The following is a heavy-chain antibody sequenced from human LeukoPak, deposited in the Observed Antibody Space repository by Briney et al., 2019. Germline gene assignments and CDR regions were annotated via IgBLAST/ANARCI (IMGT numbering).Heavy chain of an antibody. CDR2: ISSSSSYI. CDR3: ARDTESPGIAVAGTHY. D-gene: IGHD6-19*01. V-gene: IGHV3-21*01. J-gene: IGHJ4*02. Sequence: GGSLRLSCAASGFTFSSYSMNWVRRAPGKGLEWVSSISSSSSYIYYADSVKGRFTISRDNAKNSLYLQMNSLRAEDTAVYYCARDTESPGIAVAGTHYWGQGTLVTVSS. CDR1: GFTFSSYS.